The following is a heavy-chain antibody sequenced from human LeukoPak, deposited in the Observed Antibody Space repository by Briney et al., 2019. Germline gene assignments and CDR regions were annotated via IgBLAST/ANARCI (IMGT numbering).Heavy chain of an antibody. D-gene: IGHD5-18*01. CDR3: ARADSSSWYYYYYTDV. J-gene: IGHJ6*03. V-gene: IGHV1-18*01. CDR2: ISAYNSNT. Sequence: VASLKVSCKASGYTFTSYGMNWVRQAPGQGLEWMGWISAYNSNTHYAQKLQGRVTMTTDTSTSTAYMELSSLRSEDTAVYYCARADSSSWYYYYYTDVWGKRATVTVSS. CDR1: GYTFTSYG.